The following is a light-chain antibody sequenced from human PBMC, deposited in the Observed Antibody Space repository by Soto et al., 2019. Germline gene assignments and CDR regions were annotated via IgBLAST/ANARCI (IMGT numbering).Light chain of an antibody. CDR3: SSYTTSSSYV. V-gene: IGLV2-14*01. CDR1: SSDVGGYIY. CDR2: DVT. Sequence: SVLTQPASVSGSPGQSITISCTGTSSDVGGYIYVSWYQQHPGKAPKLMIYDVTSRPSGVSYRFSGSKSGNTASLTISGLQAEDEADYYCSSYTTSSSYVFXTGTKVTV. J-gene: IGLJ1*01.